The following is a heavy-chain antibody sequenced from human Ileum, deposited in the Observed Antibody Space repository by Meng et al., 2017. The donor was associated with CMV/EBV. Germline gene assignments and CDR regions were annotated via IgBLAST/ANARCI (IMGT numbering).Heavy chain of an antibody. V-gene: IGHV3-23*01. CDR3: AKAHYDFWSGYYPPDAFDI. Sequence: GGSLRLSCAASGFTFSSYAMNWVRQTPGKGLEWVSTIGGSGDGSYYAGSVKGRFTISRDNSKNTLYLQMNSLRAGDTAVYYCAKAHYDFWSGYYPPDAFDIWGRGTMVTVSS. CDR2: IGGSGDGS. D-gene: IGHD3-3*01. CDR1: GFTFSSYA. J-gene: IGHJ3*02.